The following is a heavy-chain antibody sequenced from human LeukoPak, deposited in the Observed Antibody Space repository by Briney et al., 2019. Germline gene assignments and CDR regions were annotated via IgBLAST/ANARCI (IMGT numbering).Heavy chain of an antibody. J-gene: IGHJ6*03. CDR3: ARLIGSGVYYYMDV. CDR2: IIPIFGTA. D-gene: IGHD2-15*01. V-gene: IGHV1-69*13. CDR1: GGTFISYA. Sequence: ASVKVSCKASGGTFISYAISWVRQAPGQGLEWMGGIIPIFGTANYAQKFQGRVTITADESTSTAYMELSSLRSEDTVVYYCARLIGSGVYYYMDVWGKGTTVTVSS.